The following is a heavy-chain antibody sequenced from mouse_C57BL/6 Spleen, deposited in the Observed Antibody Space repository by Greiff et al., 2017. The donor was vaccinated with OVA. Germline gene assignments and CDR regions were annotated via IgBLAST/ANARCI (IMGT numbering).Heavy chain of an antibody. CDR1: GYTFTSYW. J-gene: IGHJ4*01. D-gene: IGHD4-1*01. CDR3: ARRTGTGPRDY. Sequence: QVQLQQPGAELVKPGASVKLSCKASGYTFTSYWMQWVEQRPGQGLEWIGEIDPSDSYTNYNQKFKGKATLTVDTSSSTAYMQLSSLTSEDSAVYYCARRTGTGPRDYWGQGTSGTVSS. CDR2: IDPSDSYT. V-gene: IGHV1-50*01.